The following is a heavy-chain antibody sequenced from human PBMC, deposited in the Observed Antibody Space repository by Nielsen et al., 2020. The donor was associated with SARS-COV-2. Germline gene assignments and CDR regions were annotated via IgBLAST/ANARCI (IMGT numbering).Heavy chain of an antibody. CDR3: ASSLVAAAAYYYYYGMDV. V-gene: IGHV1-69*06. CDR1: GYTFTGYY. D-gene: IGHD6-13*01. J-gene: IGHJ6*02. CDR2: IIPIFGTA. Sequence: SVKVSCKASGYTFTGYYMHWVRQAPGQGLEWMGGIIPIFGTANYAQKFQGRVTITADKSTSTAYMELSSLRSEDTAVYYCASSLVAAAAYYYYYGMDVWGQGTTVTVSS.